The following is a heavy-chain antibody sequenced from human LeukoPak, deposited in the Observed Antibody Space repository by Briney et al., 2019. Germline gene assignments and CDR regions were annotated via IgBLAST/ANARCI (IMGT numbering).Heavy chain of an antibody. V-gene: IGHV3-30-3*01. CDR2: ISYDGSNK. CDR1: GSTFSSYA. D-gene: IGHD3-3*01. CDR3: ARGITIFGVVIRAPEYYFDY. J-gene: IGHJ4*02. Sequence: GGSLRLSCAASGSTFSSYAMHWVRQAPGKGPEWVAVISYDGSNKYYADSVKGRFTISRDNSKNTLYLQMNSLRAEDTAVYYCARGITIFGVVIRAPEYYFDYWGQGTLVTVSS.